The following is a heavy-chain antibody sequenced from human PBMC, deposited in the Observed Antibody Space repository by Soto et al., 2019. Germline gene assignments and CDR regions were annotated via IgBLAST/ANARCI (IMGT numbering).Heavy chain of an antibody. J-gene: IGHJ4*02. CDR2: GTYSGTT. Sequence: QLQLQESGPGLVKPSETLSLTCTVSGDAISTNSNYWGWIRQPPGKGLEGFGIGTYSGTTYDNPSLHSRVPTSVDTSKNHFFLKLNYVNVADTAVYYCARRNYPYYFDSWGQGMLVTVS. V-gene: IGHV4-39*02. D-gene: IGHD3-16*02. CDR3: ARRNYPYYFDS. CDR1: GDAISTNSNY.